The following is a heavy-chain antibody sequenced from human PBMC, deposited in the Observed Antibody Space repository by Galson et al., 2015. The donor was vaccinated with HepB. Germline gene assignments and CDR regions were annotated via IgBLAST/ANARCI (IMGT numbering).Heavy chain of an antibody. CDR2: ISSSSSYT. Sequence: SLRLSCAASGFTFSDYYMSWIRQAPGKGLEWVSYISSSSSYTNYADSVKGRFTISRDNAKNSLYLQMNSLRAEDTAVYYCARRPPRIAAAGTSLSGYYYYGMDVWGQGTTVTVSS. CDR3: ARRPPRIAAAGTSLSGYYYYGMDV. J-gene: IGHJ6*02. CDR1: GFTFSDYY. D-gene: IGHD6-13*01. V-gene: IGHV3-11*06.